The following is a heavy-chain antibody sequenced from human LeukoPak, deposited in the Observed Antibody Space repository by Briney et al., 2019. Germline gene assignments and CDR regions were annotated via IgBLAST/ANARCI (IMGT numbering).Heavy chain of an antibody. CDR3: ARAPFRGYSTGWYRYFDY. CDR1: GLTFRNAW. J-gene: IGHJ4*02. CDR2: IYSGGRA. V-gene: IGHV3-66*01. D-gene: IGHD6-19*01. Sequence: PGGSLRLSCGASGLTFRNAWMTWVRQAPGKGLEWVSVIYSGGRAYYADSVKGRFTISRDNSKNTLFLQMNSLRAEDTAVYYCARAPFRGYSTGWYRYFDYWGQGTLVTVSS.